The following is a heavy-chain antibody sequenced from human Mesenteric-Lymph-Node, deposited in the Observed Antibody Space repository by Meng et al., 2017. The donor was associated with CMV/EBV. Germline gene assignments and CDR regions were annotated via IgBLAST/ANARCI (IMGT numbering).Heavy chain of an antibody. CDR1: GFSLSTSGVG. CDR2: IYWDDDK. D-gene: IGHD6-13*01. Sequence: QITLKETVPTLVKPTQTLTRTSTIPGFSLSTSGVGVGWIRQPPGKALELLALIYWDDDKRYSPSLKSRLTITKDTSKSQVVLTMTNMDPVDIATYYCAHSSGIAAAGPFYFDYWGQGTLVTVSS. J-gene: IGHJ4*02. V-gene: IGHV2-5*02. CDR3: AHSSGIAAAGPFYFDY.